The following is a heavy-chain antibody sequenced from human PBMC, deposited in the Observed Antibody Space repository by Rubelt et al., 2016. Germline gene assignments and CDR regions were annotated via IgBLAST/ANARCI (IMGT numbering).Heavy chain of an antibody. Sequence: QLQLQESGPGLVKPSETLSLTCTVSGGSISSSSYYWGWIRKHPGKGLEWIGYIYYSGSTYYNRSLKSRVTISVDTSKNQFSLKLSSVTAADTAVYYCARARLGYFDLWGRGTLVTVSS. V-gene: IGHV4-31*03. J-gene: IGHJ2*01. CDR2: IYYSGST. CDR1: GGSISSSSYY. CDR3: ARARLGYFDL. D-gene: IGHD6-19*01.